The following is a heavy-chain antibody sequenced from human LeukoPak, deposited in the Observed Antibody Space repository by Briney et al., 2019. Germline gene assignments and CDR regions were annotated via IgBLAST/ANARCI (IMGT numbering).Heavy chain of an antibody. CDR1: GFTFSSYG. Sequence: PGRSLRLSCAASGFTFSSYGMHWVRQAPGKGLEWVAVISYDGSNKYYADSVKGRFTISRDNSKNTLYLQVNSLRAEDTAVYYCAKDYYDSSGYSDYWGQGTLVTVSS. CDR3: AKDYYDSSGYSDY. V-gene: IGHV3-30*18. J-gene: IGHJ4*02. D-gene: IGHD3-22*01. CDR2: ISYDGSNK.